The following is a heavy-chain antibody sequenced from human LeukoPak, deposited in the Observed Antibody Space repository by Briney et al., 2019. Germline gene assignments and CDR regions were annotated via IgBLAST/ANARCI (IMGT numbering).Heavy chain of an antibody. D-gene: IGHD2-2*01. CDR1: GGSISRDY. CDR3: ARGKSRAFDY. CDR2: ISYSGST. Sequence: PSETLSLTCTVSGGSISRDYWSWIRQPPGKGLEWIGYISYSGSTNHNSSLKSRVTISEDTSKNQFSLKLSSVTAADTAVYYCARGKSRAFDYWGQGTLVTVSS. V-gene: IGHV4-59*01. J-gene: IGHJ4*02.